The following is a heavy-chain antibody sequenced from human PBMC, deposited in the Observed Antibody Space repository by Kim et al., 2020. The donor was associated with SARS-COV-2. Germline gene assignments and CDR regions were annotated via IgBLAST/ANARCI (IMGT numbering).Heavy chain of an antibody. Sequence: KPALRRRVTISVDTCKIQFSLKLSSVTAADTAVYYCARVSLITIFGGGDVWGKGTTVTVSS. CDR3: ARVSLITIFGGGDV. J-gene: IGHJ6*04. V-gene: IGHV4-30-2*05. D-gene: IGHD3-3*01.